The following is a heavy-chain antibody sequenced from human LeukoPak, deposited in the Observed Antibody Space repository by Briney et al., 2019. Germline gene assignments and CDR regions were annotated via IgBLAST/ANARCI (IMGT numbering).Heavy chain of an antibody. CDR3: ASSLVGALTGWFDP. CDR1: GGSISSYY. D-gene: IGHD1-26*01. V-gene: IGHV4-59*08. CDR2: IYYSGST. J-gene: IGHJ5*02. Sequence: SETLSLTCTVSGGSISSYYWSWIRQPPGKGLEWIGYIYYSGSTNYNPSLKSRVTISVDTSKNQFSLKLSSVTAADTAVYYCASSLVGALTGWFDPWGQRTLVTVSS.